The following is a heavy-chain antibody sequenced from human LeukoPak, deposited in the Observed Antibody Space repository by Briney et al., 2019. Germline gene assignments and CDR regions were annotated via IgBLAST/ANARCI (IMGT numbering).Heavy chain of an antibody. CDR3: ARRYFDWFGFDP. Sequence: SETLSLTCTVSGGSISSYYWSWIRQPPGKGLEWIGYIYTSGSTNYNPSLKSRDTISVDTSKNQFSLKLSSVTAADTAVYYCARRYFDWFGFDPWGQGTLVTVSS. D-gene: IGHD3-9*01. V-gene: IGHV4-4*09. J-gene: IGHJ5*02. CDR2: IYTSGST. CDR1: GGSISSYY.